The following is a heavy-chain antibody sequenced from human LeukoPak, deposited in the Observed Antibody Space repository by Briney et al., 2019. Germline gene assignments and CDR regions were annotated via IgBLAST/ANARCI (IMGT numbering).Heavy chain of an antibody. CDR2: IYYSGST. CDR1: GGSISSYY. V-gene: IGHV4-59*01. Sequence: PSETLSLTCTVSGGSISSYYWSWIRQPPGKGLEWIGYIYYSGSTNYNPSLKSRVTISVDTSKNQFSLKLSSVTAADTAVYYCAREILYYYDSSGYHRAFDIWGQGTMVTVSS. J-gene: IGHJ3*02. CDR3: AREILYYYDSSGYHRAFDI. D-gene: IGHD3-22*01.